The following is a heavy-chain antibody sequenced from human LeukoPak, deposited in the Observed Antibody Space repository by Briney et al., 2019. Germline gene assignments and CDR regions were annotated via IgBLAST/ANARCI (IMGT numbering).Heavy chain of an antibody. CDR1: GGTFSSYA. V-gene: IGHV1-69*13. CDR3: ARPSYYYDSSGSALDY. CDR2: ISPIFGTA. D-gene: IGHD3-22*01. J-gene: IGHJ4*02. Sequence: SVSVSCKASGGTFSSYAISWVRQAPGQGVEWMGGISPIFGTANYAQKFQGRVTITADESTSIAYMELSSLRSEDTAVYYCARPSYYYDSSGSALDYWGQGTLVTVSS.